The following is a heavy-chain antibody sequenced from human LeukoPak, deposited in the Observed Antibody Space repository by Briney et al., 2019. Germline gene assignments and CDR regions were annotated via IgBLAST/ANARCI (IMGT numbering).Heavy chain of an antibody. CDR1: GGSITSSSYY. CDR3: ASSIAVANFDY. J-gene: IGHJ4*02. V-gene: IGHV4-39*01. Sequence: PSATLSLTCTVSGGSITSSSYYWGWIRQPPGKGREWIGSIYYGGSTYYNPSLKSRVTISVDTSKNQFSLKLSSVTAADTAVYYCASSIAVANFDYWGQGTLVTVSS. CDR2: IYYGGST. D-gene: IGHD6-19*01.